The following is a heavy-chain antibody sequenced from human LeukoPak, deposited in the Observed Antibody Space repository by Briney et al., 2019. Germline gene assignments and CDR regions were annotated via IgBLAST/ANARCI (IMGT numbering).Heavy chain of an antibody. V-gene: IGHV4-39*01. D-gene: IGHD3-16*02. CDR2: IYYSGST. J-gene: IGHJ4*02. Sequence: SETLSLTCTVSGGSISSSSYYWGWIRQPPGQGLEWIGSIYYSGSTYYTPSLKSRVTISVDTSKNQFSLKLSSVTAADTAVYYCARHAHYDYVWGSYRYEYFDYWGQGTLVTVSS. CDR3: ARHAHYDYVWGSYRYEYFDY. CDR1: GGSISSSSYY.